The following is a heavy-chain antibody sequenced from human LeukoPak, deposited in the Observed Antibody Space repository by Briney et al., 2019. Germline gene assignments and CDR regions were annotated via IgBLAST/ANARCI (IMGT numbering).Heavy chain of an antibody. D-gene: IGHD3-3*01. CDR1: GGSFSSYG. CDR3: ARPSPEKYDFWSKRWYYFDY. J-gene: IGHJ4*02. CDR2: IIPIFGTA. Sequence: SVKVSCKASGGSFSSYGFSWVRQAPGQGLEWMGRIIPIFGTANYAQKFQGRVTITTDESTSTAYMELSSLRSEDTAVYYCARPSPEKYDFWSKRWYYFDYWGQGTLVTVSS. V-gene: IGHV1-69*05.